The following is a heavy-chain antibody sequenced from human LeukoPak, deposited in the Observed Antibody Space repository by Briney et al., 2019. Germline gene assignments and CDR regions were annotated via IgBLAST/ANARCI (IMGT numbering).Heavy chain of an antibody. D-gene: IGHD2-21*02. V-gene: IGHV5-51*01. J-gene: IGHJ5*02. CDR2: IYPGDSDT. CDR3: TRGVGTTYNWFDP. CDR1: GYSFTNNW. Sequence: GESLKISCKGSGYSFTNNWIAWVRQMPGKGLEWMGIIYPGDSDTRYSPSFQGQVTISADKSISTAYLQWSSLKASDTAMYYCTRGVGTTYNWFDPWGQGTLVTVSS.